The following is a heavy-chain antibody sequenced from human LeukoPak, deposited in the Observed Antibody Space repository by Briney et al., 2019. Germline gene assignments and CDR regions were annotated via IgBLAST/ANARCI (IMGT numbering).Heavy chain of an antibody. V-gene: IGHV3-23*01. D-gene: IGHD7-27*01. J-gene: IGHJ4*02. CDR3: AKDGDNRADY. CDR2: IGAGGTFT. CDR1: GFTFSSYA. Sequence: PGGSLRLSCTASGFTFSSYAMNWVRQAPGKGLEWVSGIGAGGTFTYYADSVKGRFTISRDNSKNTLYLQMNSLRAEDTAVYYCAKDGDNRADYWGQGTLVTVSS.